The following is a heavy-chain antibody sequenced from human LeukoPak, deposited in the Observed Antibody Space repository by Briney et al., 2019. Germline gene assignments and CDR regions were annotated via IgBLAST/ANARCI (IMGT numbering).Heavy chain of an antibody. Sequence: PGGSLRLSCAASGFTFSDYHMSWIRQAPGKGLEWVSYISSSSSYTNYGDSVKGRFTISRDNAKNSLYPQMNSLRAEDTAVYYCARDRTWGYFDYWGQGTLVTVSS. CDR2: ISSSSSYT. CDR1: GFTFSDYH. V-gene: IGHV3-11*05. CDR3: ARDRTWGYFDY. D-gene: IGHD3-16*01. J-gene: IGHJ4*02.